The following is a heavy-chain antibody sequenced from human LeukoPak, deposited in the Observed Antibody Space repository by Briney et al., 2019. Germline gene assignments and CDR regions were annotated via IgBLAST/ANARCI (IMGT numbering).Heavy chain of an antibody. Sequence: GGSLRLSCAASGFTVSRNYMTWVGQAPGKWLEWVSVIYSGGSTYYADSVKGRFTISSDNSKNTLYLQMNSLRAEDTAVYYCATDWGSSSWDVGFFDYWGQGTLVTVSS. V-gene: IGHV3-66*02. CDR3: ATDWGSSSWDVGFFDY. J-gene: IGHJ4*02. CDR2: IYSGGST. D-gene: IGHD6-13*01. CDR1: GFTVSRNY.